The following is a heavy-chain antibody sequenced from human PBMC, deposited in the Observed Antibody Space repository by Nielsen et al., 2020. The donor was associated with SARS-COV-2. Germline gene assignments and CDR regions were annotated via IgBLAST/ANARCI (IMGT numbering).Heavy chain of an antibody. CDR2: IRSKAYGGTT. CDR3: SRDGSGSPTGHYYYGMDV. J-gene: IGHJ6*02. CDR1: GFTFGDYA. D-gene: IGHD3-10*01. V-gene: IGHV3-49*03. Sequence: GESLKISCTASGFTFGDYAMSWFRQAPGKGLEWVGFIRSKAYGGTTEYAASVKGRFTISRDDSKSITYLQMKSLKTEDTAVYYCSRDGSGSPTGHYYYGMDVWGQGTTVTVSS.